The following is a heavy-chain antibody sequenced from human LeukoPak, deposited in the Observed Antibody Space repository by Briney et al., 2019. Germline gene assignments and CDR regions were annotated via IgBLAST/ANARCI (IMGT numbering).Heavy chain of an antibody. Sequence: SETLSLICTVSGGFINSYYWSWIRQPPGKGLEWIGYIYYSGSTNYNPSLTSRVTISVDRTKNQFSLKLRSVTAADTAVYYCARARGHYYGSGPIDYWGQGTLVTVSS. CDR2: IYYSGST. CDR3: ARARGHYYGSGPIDY. J-gene: IGHJ4*02. V-gene: IGHV4-59*08. CDR1: GGFINSYY. D-gene: IGHD3-10*01.